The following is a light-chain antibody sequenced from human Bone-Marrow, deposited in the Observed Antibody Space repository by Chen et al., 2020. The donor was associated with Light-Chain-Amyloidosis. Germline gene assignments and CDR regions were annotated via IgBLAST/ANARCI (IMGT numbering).Light chain of an antibody. V-gene: IGLV8-61*01. Sequence: VLTQPSSVSVAPGQPAPLACGGNNIGSTSVHWYQQTPGQAPRTLIYSTNTRSSGVPDRFSGSILGNKAALTITGAQADDESDYYCVLYMGSDWVFGGGTKLTVL. CDR2: STN. J-gene: IGLJ3*02. CDR3: VLYMGSDWV. CDR1: NIGSTSVH.